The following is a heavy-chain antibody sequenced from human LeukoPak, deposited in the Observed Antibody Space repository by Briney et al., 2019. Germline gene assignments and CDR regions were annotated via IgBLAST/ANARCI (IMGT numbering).Heavy chain of an antibody. V-gene: IGHV1-2*02. D-gene: IGHD1-26*01. Sequence: ASVKVSCKTSGYTFIAYYIHWVRQAPGQGLEWMGWLNPNSGDTTYSQRFQDRVTMTRDTSINTAYMELSSLTSDDTAVYYCASGSGSQDYWGQGTLVTVPS. CDR3: ASGSGSQDY. CDR2: LNPNSGDT. CDR1: GYTFIAYY. J-gene: IGHJ4*02.